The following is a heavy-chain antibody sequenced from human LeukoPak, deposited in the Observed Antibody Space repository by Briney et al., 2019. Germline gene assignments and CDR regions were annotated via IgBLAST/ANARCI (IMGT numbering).Heavy chain of an antibody. CDR1: GFTFSSYG. Sequence: GGPLRLSCAASGFTFSSYGMHWVRQAPGKGLEWVAFIRYDGSNKYYADSVKGRFTISRDNSRNTLYLQMNSLRAEDAAVYYCAKGEYYDILTGFDYWGQGTLVTVSS. CDR2: IRYDGSNK. D-gene: IGHD3-9*01. J-gene: IGHJ4*02. V-gene: IGHV3-30*02. CDR3: AKGEYYDILTGFDY.